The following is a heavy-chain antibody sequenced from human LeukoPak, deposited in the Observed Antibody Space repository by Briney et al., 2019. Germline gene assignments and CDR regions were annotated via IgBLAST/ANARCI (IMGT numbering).Heavy chain of an antibody. CDR3: ARVIEANWFDP. Sequence: SVEVSCKASGGTFSSYAISWVRQAPGQGLEWMGRIIPILGIANYAQKFQGRVTITADKSTSTAYMELSSLRSEDTAVYYCARVIEANWFDPWGEGTLVTVST. V-gene: IGHV1-69*04. CDR2: IIPILGIA. CDR1: GGTFSSYA. J-gene: IGHJ5*02.